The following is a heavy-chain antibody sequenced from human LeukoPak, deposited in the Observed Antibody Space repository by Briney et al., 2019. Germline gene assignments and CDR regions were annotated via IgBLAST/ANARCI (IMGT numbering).Heavy chain of an antibody. CDR3: SRRENYFGSGTSYYFDY. D-gene: IGHD3-10*01. CDR2: IYYSGST. J-gene: IGHJ4*02. Sequence: SETLSLTCTVSGGSISSYYWSWIRQPPGKGLEWIGYIYYSGSTNYNPSLKSRVTISVDTSKNQFSLKLTSVTAADTAVYYCSRRENYFGSGTSYYFDYWGQGTLVAVSS. V-gene: IGHV4-59*08. CDR1: GGSISSYY.